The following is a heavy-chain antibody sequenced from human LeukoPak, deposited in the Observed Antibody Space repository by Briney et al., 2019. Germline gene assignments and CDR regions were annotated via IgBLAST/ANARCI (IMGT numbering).Heavy chain of an antibody. Sequence: PGGSLRLSCAASGFTFSSYEMNWVRQAPGKGLEWVSYISSSGSTIYYTDSVKGRFTISRDNSKNTLYLQMNSLRADDTAVYYCAKSPYASDSYYNDYWGQGTLVAVSS. D-gene: IGHD3-10*01. CDR3: AKSPYASDSYYNDY. CDR1: GFTFSSYE. J-gene: IGHJ4*02. CDR2: ISSSGSTI. V-gene: IGHV3-48*03.